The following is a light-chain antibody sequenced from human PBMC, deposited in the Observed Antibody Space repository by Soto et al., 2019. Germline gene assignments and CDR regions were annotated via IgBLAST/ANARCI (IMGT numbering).Light chain of an antibody. V-gene: IGKV3-20*01. Sequence: EIVLTQSPGTLSLSPGERATLSCRASQSVSSSYLAWYQQKPGQAPRLLIYGASSRATGIPDRFSGSGSGTDFTLTISRREPEDFAVYYCQQYGSSPPATFGQGTKVE. CDR2: GAS. J-gene: IGKJ1*01. CDR3: QQYGSSPPAT. CDR1: QSVSSSY.